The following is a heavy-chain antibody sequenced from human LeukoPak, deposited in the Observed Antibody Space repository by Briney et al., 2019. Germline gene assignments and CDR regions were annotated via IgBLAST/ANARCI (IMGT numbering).Heavy chain of an antibody. Sequence: GGSLRLSCAASGFTFSSYSMNWDRQAPGKGLEWVSSISSSSSYIYYADSVRGRFTISRDNAKNSLYLQMNSLRAEDTAVYYCASSAENTYYDILTGYSRPYYFDYWGQGTLVTVSS. D-gene: IGHD3-9*01. J-gene: IGHJ4*02. CDR3: ASSAENTYYDILTGYSRPYYFDY. CDR1: GFTFSSYS. CDR2: ISSSSSYI. V-gene: IGHV3-21*01.